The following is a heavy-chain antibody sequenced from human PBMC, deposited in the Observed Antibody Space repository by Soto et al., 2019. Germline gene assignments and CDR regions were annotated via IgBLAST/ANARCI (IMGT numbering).Heavy chain of an antibody. CDR3: ARDLGGWPDY. V-gene: IGHV1-18*01. J-gene: IGHJ4*02. CDR2: ISAYNGNT. D-gene: IGHD2-15*01. CDR1: GYTFTSYG. Sequence: GASVKVSCKASGYTFTSYGISWVRQAPGQGLEWMGRISAYNGNTNYAQKLQGRVTMTIDTSTSTAYMELRSLRSEDTAVYYCARDLGGWPDYWGQGTLVTVSS.